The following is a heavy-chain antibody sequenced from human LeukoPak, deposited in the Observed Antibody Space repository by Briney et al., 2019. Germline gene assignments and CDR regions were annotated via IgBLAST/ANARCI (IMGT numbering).Heavy chain of an antibody. CDR3: ARDHSYGGKIPLFDY. D-gene: IGHD4-23*01. J-gene: IGHJ4*02. CDR1: VYIFSSSG. V-gene: IGHV3-33*01. CDR2: IWYDGSNE. Sequence: GKSVRLSCAASVYIFSSSGMLRVSQAPGKGREGVAVIWYDGSNEYYAGSVKGRFTISRDNSKNTLYLQMNSLRAEDTAVYYCARDHSYGGKIPLFDYWGQGTLVTVSS.